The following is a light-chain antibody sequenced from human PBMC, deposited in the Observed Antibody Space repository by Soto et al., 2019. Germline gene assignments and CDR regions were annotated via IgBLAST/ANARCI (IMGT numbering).Light chain of an antibody. CDR3: QQSYSNPLT. V-gene: IGKV1-39*01. J-gene: IGKJ4*01. Sequence: DIQMTQSPSSLSASVGDRVTITCRASQSISSRVNWYQQRQGQAPKILIYLASNLQSGVPSRFSGSGSRTDFTLTISSLQPEDFATDYCQQSYSNPLTFGGGTQVDIK. CDR2: LAS. CDR1: QSISSR.